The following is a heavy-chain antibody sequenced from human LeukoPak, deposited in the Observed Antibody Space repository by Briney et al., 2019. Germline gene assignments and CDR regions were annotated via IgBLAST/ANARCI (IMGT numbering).Heavy chain of an antibody. D-gene: IGHD2-8*02. CDR3: ARELGSTVSFDY. Sequence: SETLSLSCTVSGGSISSYYWSWIRQPAGKGLEWIGRIYSSGSSNYNPSLKSRVTMSVDTSKNQFSLKVISVTAADTAVYYCARELGSTVSFDYWGQGTLVTVSS. V-gene: IGHV4-4*07. CDR2: IYSSGSS. J-gene: IGHJ4*02. CDR1: GGSISSYY.